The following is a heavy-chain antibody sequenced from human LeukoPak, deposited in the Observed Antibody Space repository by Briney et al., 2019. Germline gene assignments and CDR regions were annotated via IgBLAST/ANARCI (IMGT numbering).Heavy chain of an antibody. Sequence: ASVKVSCKASGYTFTSYGISWVRQAPGQGLEWMGWISAYNGNTNYAQKLQGRVTMTTDTSTSIAYMELRSLRSDDTAVYYCARGYSSGWYGFRPQYYFDYWGQGTLVTVSS. CDR3: ARGYSSGWYGFRPQYYFDY. CDR2: ISAYNGNT. D-gene: IGHD6-19*01. CDR1: GYTFTSYG. J-gene: IGHJ4*02. V-gene: IGHV1-18*01.